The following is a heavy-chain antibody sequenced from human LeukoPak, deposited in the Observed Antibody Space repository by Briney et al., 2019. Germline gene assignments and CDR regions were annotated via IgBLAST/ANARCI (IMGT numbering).Heavy chain of an antibody. Sequence: IPGGSLRLSCAASRFTFSSYSMNWVRQAPGKGLEWVSSISSSSSYIYYADSVKGRFTISRDNAKNSLYLQMNSLRAEDTAVYYCARDTVRGSYGGYFDYWGQGTLVTVSS. V-gene: IGHV3-21*01. CDR1: RFTFSSYS. CDR3: ARDTVRGSYGGYFDY. J-gene: IGHJ4*02. CDR2: ISSSSSYI. D-gene: IGHD1-26*01.